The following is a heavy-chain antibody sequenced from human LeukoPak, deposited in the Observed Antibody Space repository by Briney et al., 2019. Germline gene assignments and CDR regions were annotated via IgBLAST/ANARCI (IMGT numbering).Heavy chain of an antibody. V-gene: IGHV4-39*01. D-gene: IGHD1-26*01. CDR3: ARRDVGATIDY. J-gene: IGHJ4*02. CDR1: GDSISSSRFY. CDR2: ILYTGRT. Sequence: PSETLSLTCTVSGDSISSSRFYWAWIRQPPGKGLEWIGSILYTGRTFYNPSLKSRVTISVDTSNNQFSLRLGSVPASDTAVYYCARRDVGATIDYWGQGTLVTVSS.